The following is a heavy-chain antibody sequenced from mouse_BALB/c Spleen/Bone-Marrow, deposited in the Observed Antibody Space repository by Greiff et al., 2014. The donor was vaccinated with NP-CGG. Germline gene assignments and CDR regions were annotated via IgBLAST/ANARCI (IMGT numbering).Heavy chain of an antibody. D-gene: IGHD1-1*01. V-gene: IGHV1-87*01. CDR2: IYPGDGDT. CDR3: ARFYGGAMDY. CDR1: GYTFTSYW. Sequence: VQLVESGAELARPGASVKLSCKASGYTFTSYWMQWVKQRPGQGLEWIGAIYPGDGDTRYTQKFKGKATLTADKSSSTAYMQLSSLASEDSAVYYCARFYGGAMDYWGQGTSVTVSS. J-gene: IGHJ4*01.